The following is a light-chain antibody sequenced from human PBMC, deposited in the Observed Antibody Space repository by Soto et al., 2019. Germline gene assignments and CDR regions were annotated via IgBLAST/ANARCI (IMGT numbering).Light chain of an antibody. CDR3: QQSYSTPST. CDR2: AAS. Sequence: DIQMTQSPSSLSASVGDRVTITCRASQSISSYLNWYQQKPGKAPKLLIYAASSLKSGVPSRFSGSGSGTDFTLTISSLQPEDFATYYCQQSYSTPSTFGGGTKVEIK. J-gene: IGKJ4*01. CDR1: QSISSY. V-gene: IGKV1-39*01.